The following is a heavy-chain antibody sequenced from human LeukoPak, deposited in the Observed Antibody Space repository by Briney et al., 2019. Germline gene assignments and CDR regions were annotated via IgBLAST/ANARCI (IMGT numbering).Heavy chain of an antibody. J-gene: IGHJ6*03. Sequence: SVKVSCKASGGTFSSYAISWVRQAPGQGLEWMGGIIPIFGTANYAQKFQGRVTMTRDMSTSTVYMELSSLRSEDTAVYYCASYSSSSYYYYYMDVWGKGTTVTVSS. CDR3: ASYSSSSYYYYYMDV. CDR1: GGTFSSYA. D-gene: IGHD6-6*01. V-gene: IGHV1-69*05. CDR2: IIPIFGTA.